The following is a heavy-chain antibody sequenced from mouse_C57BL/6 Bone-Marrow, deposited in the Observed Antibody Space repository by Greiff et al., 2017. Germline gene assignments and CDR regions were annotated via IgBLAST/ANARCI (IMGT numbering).Heavy chain of an antibody. J-gene: IGHJ4*01. V-gene: IGHV1-47*01. Sequence: VQLQQPGAALVKPGASVQMSCKASGYTFTTYPLEWMKQNHGKSLEWIGNFHPYNDDTMYNEKFKGKAPLTVEKSSSTVYLELSRLTSDDCAVYYCARSTSECAMDYWGQGTSVT. CDR3: ARSTSECAMDY. CDR1: GYTFTTYP. CDR2: FHPYNDDT.